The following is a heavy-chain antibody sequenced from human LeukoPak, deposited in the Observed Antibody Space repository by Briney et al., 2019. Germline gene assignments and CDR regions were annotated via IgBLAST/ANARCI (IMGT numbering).Heavy chain of an antibody. CDR2: IYYSGST. Sequence: SETLSLTCTVSGGSISSHYWSWIRQPPGKGLEWIGYIYYSGSTNYNPSLKSRVTISVDTSKNQFSLKLSSVTAADTAVYYCARVRLPTDRYYYYYCMDVWGKGTTVTVSS. CDR3: ARVRLPTDRYYYYYCMDV. CDR1: GGSISSHY. D-gene: IGHD4-11*01. J-gene: IGHJ6*03. V-gene: IGHV4-59*11.